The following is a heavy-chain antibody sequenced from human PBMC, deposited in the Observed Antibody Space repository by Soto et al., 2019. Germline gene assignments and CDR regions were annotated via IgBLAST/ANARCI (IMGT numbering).Heavy chain of an antibody. J-gene: IGHJ4*02. CDR2: VSGSGGST. V-gene: IGHV3-23*01. Sequence: PGGSLRLSCAASGFTFDNYGMSWVRQAPGKGLEWVSTVSGSGGSTYYAASVKGRFTISREYSKNTMYLQMNSLRAEDTAVYFCAILISYNRGFFVFWSQGTLVTVAS. CDR3: AILISYNRGFFVF. D-gene: IGHD6-19*01. CDR1: GFTFDNYG.